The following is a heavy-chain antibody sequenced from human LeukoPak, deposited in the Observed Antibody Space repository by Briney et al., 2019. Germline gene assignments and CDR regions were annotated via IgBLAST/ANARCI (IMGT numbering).Heavy chain of an antibody. CDR2: IYYSGST. CDR1: GGSISSGDYY. D-gene: IGHD2-15*01. V-gene: IGHV4-30-4*01. Sequence: SETLSLTCTVSGGSISSGDYYWSWIRQPPGKGLEWLGYIYYSGSTYYNPSLKSRVTISVDTSKNQFSLKLSSVTAADTAVYYCAREDIVVVVAATGAFDIWGQGTMVTVSS. CDR3: AREDIVVVVAATGAFDI. J-gene: IGHJ3*02.